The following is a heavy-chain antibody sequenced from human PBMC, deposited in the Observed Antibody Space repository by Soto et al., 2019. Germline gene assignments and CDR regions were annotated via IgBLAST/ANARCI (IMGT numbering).Heavy chain of an antibody. J-gene: IGHJ6*01. Sequence: QVQLVESGGGVVQPGRSLRLSCAATGYTFSSHGMHWVRQAPGKGLEWVAAIWYDGSKKCYADSVKGRFTVSRDDFKNTVYLEMNGLRAEDTAVYYCARDPASSMDVWGQGTTVTVSS. CDR2: IWYDGSKK. V-gene: IGHV3-33*01. CDR1: GYTFSSHG. D-gene: IGHD6-25*01. CDR3: ARDPASSMDV.